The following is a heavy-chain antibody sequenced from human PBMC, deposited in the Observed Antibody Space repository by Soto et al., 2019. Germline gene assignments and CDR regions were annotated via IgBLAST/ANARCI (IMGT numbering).Heavy chain of an antibody. V-gene: IGHV4-61*01. Sequence: QVQLQESGPGLVKPSETLSLTCTVSGGSVSSGSYYWSWIRQPPGKGLEWIGYIYYSGSTNYNPSLKRRVTISVDTSKNQFSLKLSSVTAADTAVYYCARGGYYYGSGSYRYWGQGTLVTVSS. CDR1: GGSVSSGSYY. CDR2: IYYSGST. J-gene: IGHJ4*02. CDR3: ARGGYYYGSGSYRY. D-gene: IGHD3-10*01.